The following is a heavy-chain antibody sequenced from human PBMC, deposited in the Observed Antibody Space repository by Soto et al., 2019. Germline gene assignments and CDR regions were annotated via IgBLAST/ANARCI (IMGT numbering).Heavy chain of an antibody. CDR2: IIPIHGTT. CDR3: ARGWGLVA. CDR1: GGSLTSYP. V-gene: IGHV1-69*01. J-gene: IGHJ4*02. Sequence: QMEQSGAEVRKPGSSVKVSCKPSGGSLTSYPMAWVRQAPGQGFEWMGGIIPIHGTTEYAQKFQGRVTITADESTNRATLELTGLTSEDTAGYYCARGWGLVAWGQGTRVTVSS. D-gene: IGHD3-16*01.